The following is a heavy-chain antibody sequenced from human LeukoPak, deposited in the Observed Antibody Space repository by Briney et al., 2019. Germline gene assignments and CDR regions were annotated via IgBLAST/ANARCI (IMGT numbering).Heavy chain of an antibody. Sequence: PGGSLRLSCAASGFTFSSYSMNGVRQAPGKGLEWVSSISSSSSYIYYADSVKGRFTISRDNAKNSLYPQMNSLRAEDTAVYYCARDRYYDILTGYYRALDAFDIWGQGTMVTVSS. V-gene: IGHV3-21*01. D-gene: IGHD3-9*01. CDR2: ISSSSSYI. CDR3: ARDRYYDILTGYYRALDAFDI. CDR1: GFTFSSYS. J-gene: IGHJ3*02.